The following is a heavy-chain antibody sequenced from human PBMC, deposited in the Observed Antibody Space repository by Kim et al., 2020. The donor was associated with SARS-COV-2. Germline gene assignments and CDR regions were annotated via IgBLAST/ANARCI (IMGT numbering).Heavy chain of an antibody. J-gene: IGHJ3*02. D-gene: IGHD3-3*01. V-gene: IGHV3-30*07. CDR3: ARDQGGAYDFWVDYDAFDI. Sequence: KGRFTIAGDKSKNTLYLPMNSLRAEDTAVYYCARDQGGAYDFWVDYDAFDIWGQGTMVTVSS.